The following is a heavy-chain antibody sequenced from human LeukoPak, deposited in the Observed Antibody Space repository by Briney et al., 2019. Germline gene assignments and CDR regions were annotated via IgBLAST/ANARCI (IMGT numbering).Heavy chain of an antibody. CDR2: IYSGGST. V-gene: IGHV3-53*05. Sequence: PGGSLRLSCAASGFTVSNNYMSWVRQAPGKGLEWVSVIYSGGSTYFADSVKGRFTISRDNSKNTLYLQMNSLRAEDTAVYYCARSPNWNELDYWGQGTLVTVSS. CDR3: ARSPNWNELDY. D-gene: IGHD1-1*01. J-gene: IGHJ4*02. CDR1: GFTVSNNY.